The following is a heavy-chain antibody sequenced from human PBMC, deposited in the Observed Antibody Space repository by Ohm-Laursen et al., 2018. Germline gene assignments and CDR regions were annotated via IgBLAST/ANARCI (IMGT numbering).Heavy chain of an antibody. D-gene: IGHD3-10*01. CDR1: GFTFSTYS. J-gene: IGHJ6*02. Sequence: SLRLSCAASGFTFSTYSMNWVRQAPGKGLEWVSSISGSSSYIYYADSVKGRFTISRDNAKNSLYLQMNSLRAEDTAVYYCARVGYGSGSYYYYYGMDVWGQGTTVTVSS. CDR3: ARVGYGSGSYYYYYGMDV. CDR2: ISGSSSYI. V-gene: IGHV3-21*01.